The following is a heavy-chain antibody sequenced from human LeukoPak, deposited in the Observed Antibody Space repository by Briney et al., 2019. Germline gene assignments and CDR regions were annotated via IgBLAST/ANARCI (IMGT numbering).Heavy chain of an antibody. CDR2: MCGTAGCT. CDR3: AKDRPNFHENSGHYYRRDGDS. CDR1: GFTFYMYA. Sequence: GGSLTLSCQASGFTFYMYAMSWVRQAPGKGLEWIASMCGTAGCTFYPDSVKGRFTISRDNSKNVLYLRMNSLTAEDTAIYYCAKDRPNFHENSGHYYRRDGDSWGQGTLVTVSS. D-gene: IGHD3-22*01. V-gene: IGHV3-23*01. J-gene: IGHJ5*01.